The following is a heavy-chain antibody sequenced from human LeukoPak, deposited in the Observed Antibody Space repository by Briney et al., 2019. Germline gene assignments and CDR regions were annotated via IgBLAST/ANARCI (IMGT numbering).Heavy chain of an antibody. J-gene: IGHJ4*02. V-gene: IGHV3-7*01. CDR2: IKQDGSEK. Sequence: GGSLRLSCAASGFTFSSYWMSWVRQAPGKGLEWVANIKQDGSEKYYVDSVKDRFTISRDNAKDSLYLQMNSLRAEDAAVYYCTRENWYIDYWGQGNLVTVSS. CDR1: GFTFSSYW. CDR3: TRENWYIDY.